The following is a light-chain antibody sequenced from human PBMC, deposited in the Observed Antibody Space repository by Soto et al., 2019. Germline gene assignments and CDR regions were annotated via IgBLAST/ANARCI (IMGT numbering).Light chain of an antibody. CDR2: KAS. CDR1: QSISSW. CDR3: QQYTSYWT. V-gene: IGKV1-5*03. J-gene: IGKJ1*01. Sequence: DIQMTQSPSTLSASVGDRVTITCRASQSISSWLAWYQQKPGKAPKLLIYKASSLESGVPSRCSGSGSGKDFTITSSSQQYDYFAYYYLQQYTSYWTFGQGTKVEIK.